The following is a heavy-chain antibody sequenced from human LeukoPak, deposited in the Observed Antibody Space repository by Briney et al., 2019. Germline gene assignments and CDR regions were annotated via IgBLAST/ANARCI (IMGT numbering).Heavy chain of an antibody. CDR2: ISGSGGST. Sequence: GGSLRLSCAASGFTFSSYAMSWVRQAPGKGLEWVSAISGSGGSTDYADSVKGRFTISRDNSKNTLYLQMNSLRAEDTAVYYCAKEVWFGELLFHYFDYWGQGTLVTVSS. CDR3: AKEVWFGELLFHYFDY. D-gene: IGHD3-10*01. J-gene: IGHJ4*02. CDR1: GFTFSSYA. V-gene: IGHV3-23*01.